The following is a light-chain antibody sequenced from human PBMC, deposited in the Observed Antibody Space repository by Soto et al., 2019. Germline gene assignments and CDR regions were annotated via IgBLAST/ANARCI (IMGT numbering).Light chain of an antibody. Sequence: QSALTQPASVSGSPGQSITISCTGTSSDVGGYNHVAWYQHHPGKAPRLMIYDVTNRPSGVSSRFSGSKSGNTASLTISGLQAEDEADYYCSSYTSTRTVVFGEGTQLPAL. CDR1: SSDVGGYNH. V-gene: IGLV2-14*03. CDR2: DVT. CDR3: SSYTSTRTVV. J-gene: IGLJ2*01.